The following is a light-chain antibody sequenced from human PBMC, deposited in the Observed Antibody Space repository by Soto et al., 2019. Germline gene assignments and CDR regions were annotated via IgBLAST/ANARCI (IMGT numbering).Light chain of an antibody. J-gene: IGLJ2*01. V-gene: IGLV9-49*01. CDR1: SGYSNYK. CDR3: GADHGSGNNFVRV. CDR2: VGTGGIVG. Sequence: QPVLTQPPSASASLGASVTLTCTLSSGYSNYKVDWYHQRPGKGPRFVMRVGTGGIVGSKGDGIPDRFSVLGSGLNRYLTIKNIQEEDESDYHCGADHGSGNNFVRVFGGGTKLTVL.